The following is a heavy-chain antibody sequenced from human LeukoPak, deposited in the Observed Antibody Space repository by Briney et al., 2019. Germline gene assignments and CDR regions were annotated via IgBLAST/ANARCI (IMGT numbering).Heavy chain of an antibody. Sequence: PGGSLRLSCAASGFTFSSYSMNWVRQAPGKGLEWVSSISSSSYIYYADSVKGRFTISRDNAKNSLYLQMNSLRAEDTAVYYCARDRGSITIFGVVTTYYYYYGMDVWGQGTTVTVSS. CDR1: GFTFSSYS. V-gene: IGHV3-21*01. J-gene: IGHJ6*02. CDR2: ISSSSYI. D-gene: IGHD3-3*01. CDR3: ARDRGSITIFGVVTTYYYYYGMDV.